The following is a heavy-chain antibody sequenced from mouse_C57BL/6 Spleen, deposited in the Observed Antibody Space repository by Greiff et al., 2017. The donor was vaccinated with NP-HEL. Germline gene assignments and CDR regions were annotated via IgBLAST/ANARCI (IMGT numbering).Heavy chain of an antibody. V-gene: IGHV1-50*01. CDR2: IDPSASYT. J-gene: IGHJ4*01. Sequence: QVQLKQSGAELVKPGASVKLSCKASGYTFTSYWMQWVKQRPGQGLEWIGEIDPSASYTNYNQKFKGKATLTVATSSRPAYMQLSSLTSADSAVYYCARYYVNYGDYAMDYWGQGTSVTGSS. CDR3: ARYYVNYGDYAMDY. D-gene: IGHD2-1*01. CDR1: GYTFTSYW.